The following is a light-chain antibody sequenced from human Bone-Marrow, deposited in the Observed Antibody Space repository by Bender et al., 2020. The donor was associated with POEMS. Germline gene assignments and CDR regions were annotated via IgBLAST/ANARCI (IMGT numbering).Light chain of an antibody. CDR3: SSYTSGSNPLV. J-gene: IGLJ3*02. CDR1: SSDVGDYDH. CDR2: DVT. V-gene: IGLV2-11*01. Sequence: QSALTQPRSVSGSPGQSVTISCTGTSSDVGDYDHVSWYQHHPGKAPKLIIYDVTQRPSGVPDRFSASKSGNAASLTISVLQAEDEADYYCSSYTSGSNPLVFGGGTKLTVL.